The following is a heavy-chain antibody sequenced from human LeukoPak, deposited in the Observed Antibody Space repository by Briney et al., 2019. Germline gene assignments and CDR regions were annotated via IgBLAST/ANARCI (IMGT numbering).Heavy chain of an antibody. CDR3: ARHPFATPFDS. Sequence: SETLSLTCTVSGGSISSYYWSWIRQPPGKGLEWIGYIYYSGSTNYNPSLKSRVTISVDTSKNQFSLKLSSVTAADTALYFCARHPFATPFDSWGPGTLVTVSS. CDR1: GGSISSYY. D-gene: IGHD2-15*01. CDR2: IYYSGST. V-gene: IGHV4-59*08. J-gene: IGHJ4*02.